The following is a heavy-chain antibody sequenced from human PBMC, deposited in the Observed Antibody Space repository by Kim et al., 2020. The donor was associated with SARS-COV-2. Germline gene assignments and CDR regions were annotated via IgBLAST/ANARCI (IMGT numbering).Heavy chain of an antibody. J-gene: IGHJ3*02. CDR3: ASAGLRARSHPLDAFDI. Sequence: SETLSLTCTVSGGSISSSSYYWGWIRQPPGKGLEWIGSIYYSGSTYYNPSLKSRVTISVDTSKNQFSLKLSSVTAADTAVYYCASAGLRARSHPLDAFDIWGQGTMVTVSS. CDR1: GGSISSSSYY. CDR2: IYYSGST. V-gene: IGHV4-39*01. D-gene: IGHD5-12*01.